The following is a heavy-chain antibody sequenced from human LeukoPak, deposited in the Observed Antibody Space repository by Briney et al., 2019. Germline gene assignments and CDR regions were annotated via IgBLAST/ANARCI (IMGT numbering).Heavy chain of an antibody. Sequence: ASVKVSCKASGYSFTRHYMHWVRQAPGQGLEWFGLINPTGTSTLYARKFQGRVTMTRDMSTTTDYMELSSLRSEDTAVYYCARVTYYGSGSSNWGQGTLVTVSS. CDR1: GYSFTRHY. J-gene: IGHJ4*02. V-gene: IGHV1-46*01. D-gene: IGHD3-10*01. CDR3: ARVTYYGSGSSN. CDR2: INPTGTST.